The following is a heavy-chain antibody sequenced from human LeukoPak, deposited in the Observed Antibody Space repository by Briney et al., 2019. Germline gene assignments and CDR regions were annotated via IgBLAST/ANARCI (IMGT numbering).Heavy chain of an antibody. J-gene: IGHJ6*03. CDR1: GFTFSDHY. CDR2: TRNKANSYTT. CDR3: ARGATLGYYYYMDV. Sequence: GGSLRLSCAASGFTFSDHYMDWVRQAPGKGLEWVGRTRNKANSYTTEYAASVKGRFTISRDDSKNSLYLQMNSLKTEDTAVYYCARGATLGYYYYMDVWGKGTTVTISS. V-gene: IGHV3-72*01.